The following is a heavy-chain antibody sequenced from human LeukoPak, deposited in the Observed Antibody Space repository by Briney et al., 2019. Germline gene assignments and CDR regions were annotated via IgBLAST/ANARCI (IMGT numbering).Heavy chain of an antibody. CDR3: VRERACGSSTCVAYYFDS. J-gene: IGHJ4*02. CDR1: GVTFSNDG. V-gene: IGHV3-21*01. D-gene: IGHD2-2*01. CDR2: ISASSRFI. Sequence: GGSLRLSCAASGVTFSNDGMDWVRQSPGQGLEWVSSISASSRFIWYADSVKGRFTISRDNAKSSLYLQMDSLRAEDTAVYYCVRERACGSSTCVAYYFDSWGQGTLVTVSS.